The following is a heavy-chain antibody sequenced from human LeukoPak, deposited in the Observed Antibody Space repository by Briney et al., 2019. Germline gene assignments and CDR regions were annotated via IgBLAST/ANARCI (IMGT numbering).Heavy chain of an antibody. V-gene: IGHV4-59*01. CDR3: ARGTHYNDSSGFFSLDY. CDR1: GGSINSYY. J-gene: IGHJ4*02. Sequence: SETLSLTCTVSGGSINSYYWNWIRQSPGKGLEWIGYIYYSGRTNYNPSLQSRVTISVDTSKNQFSLMLTSVTAADTALYYCARGTHYNDSSGFFSLDYWGQGTLVTVFS. D-gene: IGHD3-22*01. CDR2: IYYSGRT.